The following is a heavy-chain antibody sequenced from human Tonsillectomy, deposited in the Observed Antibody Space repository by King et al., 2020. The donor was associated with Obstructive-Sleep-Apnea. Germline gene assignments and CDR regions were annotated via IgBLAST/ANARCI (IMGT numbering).Heavy chain of an antibody. V-gene: IGHV3-30*03. J-gene: IGHJ4*02. Sequence: VQLVESGGGVVQPGRSLRLSCAASGYTISNYGMHWVRPAPGKGLEWVASILYDGSNTYCADSVKGRFTISRDNSKNTLYLQMNSLRSEDTAVYYCASPDGSGSHPPYYDYWGQGTLVTVSS. D-gene: IGHD3-10*01. CDR1: GYTISNYG. CDR3: ASPDGSGSHPPYYDY. CDR2: ILYDGSNT.